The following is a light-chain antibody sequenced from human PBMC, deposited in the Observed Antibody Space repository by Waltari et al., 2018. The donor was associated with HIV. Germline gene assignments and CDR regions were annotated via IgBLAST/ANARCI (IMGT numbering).Light chain of an antibody. CDR1: SSDVGGYTS. CDR2: EVT. V-gene: IGLV2-8*01. CDR3: SSYAGSNNLL. Sequence: QSALTQPPSASGSPGQSVTISCPGTSSDVGGYTSVSWYQQHPGKAPKLMIYEVTKRPSGVPDRFSGSKAGNTASLTVSGLQAEDEADYYCSSYAGSNNLLFGGGTKLTVL. J-gene: IGLJ2*01.